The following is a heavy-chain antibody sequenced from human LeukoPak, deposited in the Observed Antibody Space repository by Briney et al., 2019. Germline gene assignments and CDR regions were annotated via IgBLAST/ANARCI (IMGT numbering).Heavy chain of an antibody. CDR2: INHSGST. CDR3: ARRGYSFWFDP. Sequence: PSETLPLTCAVYGGSFSGYYWSWIRQPPGKGLEWIGEINHSGSTNYNPSLKSRVTISVDTSKNQFSLKLSSVTAADTAVYYCARRGYSFWFDPWGQGTLVTVSS. V-gene: IGHV4-34*01. CDR1: GGSFSGYY. J-gene: IGHJ5*02. D-gene: IGHD5-18*01.